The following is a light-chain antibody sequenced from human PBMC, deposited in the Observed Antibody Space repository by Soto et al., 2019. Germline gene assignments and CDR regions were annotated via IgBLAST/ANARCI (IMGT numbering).Light chain of an antibody. V-gene: IGKV3D-20*02. CDR1: EMITSSY. Sequence: EVVLTQSPGTLSLSPGERATLSCRASEMITSSYVAWYQHKPGQAPRLLIYGASKRATGIPDRFSGSGSGTDFTLTISSLEPEDFAVYYCQQRSNWPLITFGQGTRLEIK. CDR3: QQRSNWPLIT. CDR2: GAS. J-gene: IGKJ5*01.